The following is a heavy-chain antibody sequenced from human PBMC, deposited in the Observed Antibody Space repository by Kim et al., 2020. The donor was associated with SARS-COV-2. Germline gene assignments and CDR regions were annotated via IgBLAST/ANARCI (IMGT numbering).Heavy chain of an antibody. D-gene: IGHD7-27*01. CDR3: ARTNWGYPDYYYYGMDV. Sequence: FQGRVTITADESTSTAYMELSSLRSEDTAVYYCARTNWGYPDYYYYGMDVWGQGTTVTVSS. J-gene: IGHJ6*02. V-gene: IGHV1-69*01.